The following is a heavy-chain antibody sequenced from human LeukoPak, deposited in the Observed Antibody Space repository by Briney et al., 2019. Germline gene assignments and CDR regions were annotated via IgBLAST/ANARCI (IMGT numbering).Heavy chain of an antibody. CDR1: GYTFTGYY. CDR2: INPNSGGT. Sequence: ASVKVSCKASGYTFTGYYIHWVRQAPGQGLEWMGWINPNSGGTNYAQEFQGRVTMTRDTSITTTYMDLSRLKSDDTAVYYCAREAVRYCGGDCQVDYWGQGTLVTVSS. J-gene: IGHJ4*02. D-gene: IGHD2-21*02. CDR3: AREAVRYCGGDCQVDY. V-gene: IGHV1-2*02.